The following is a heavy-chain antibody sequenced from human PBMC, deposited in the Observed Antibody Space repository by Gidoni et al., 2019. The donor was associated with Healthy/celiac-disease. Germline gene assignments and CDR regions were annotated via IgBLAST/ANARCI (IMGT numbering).Heavy chain of an antibody. V-gene: IGHV4-34*01. CDR3: ARVRIAAAARPGAGVFDL. CDR1: GGSFSGYY. D-gene: IGHD6-13*01. Sequence: QVQLQQWGAGLLKPSATLSLTCAVYGGSFSGYYWSWIRQPPAKGLEWIGEINHSGSTNYNPSLKSRVTISVDTSKNKFSLKLSSVTAADTAVYYCARVRIAAAARPGAGVFDLWGRGTLVTVSS. CDR2: INHSGST. J-gene: IGHJ2*01.